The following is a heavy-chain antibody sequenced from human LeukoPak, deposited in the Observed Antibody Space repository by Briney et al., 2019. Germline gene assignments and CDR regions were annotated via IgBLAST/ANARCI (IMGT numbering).Heavy chain of an antibody. Sequence: ASVKVSCKASGYTFTSYYIYWVRQAHGQGLEWVGIINPSGGSTRYAQKFQGRVTVTRDMSTSTVYMELSSLRSEDTAVYYCARGVHVRKYDSNQNSFDPWGQGTLVTVSS. CDR3: ARGVHVRKYDSNQNSFDP. D-gene: IGHD3-22*01. CDR2: INPSGGST. V-gene: IGHV1-46*01. CDR1: GYTFTSYY. J-gene: IGHJ5*02.